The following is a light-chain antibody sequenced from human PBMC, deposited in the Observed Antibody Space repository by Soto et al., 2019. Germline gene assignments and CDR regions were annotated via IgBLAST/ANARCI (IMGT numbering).Light chain of an antibody. CDR3: QNYNSAPWT. V-gene: IGKV1-27*01. Sequence: DIKMTQSPSSLSASVGDRVTITCRASQGISNYLAWYQQKPGKVPKLLIYAASTLHSWVPSRFSGSVYGTYFTLSISSLQPEDVATYYCQNYNSAPWTFGQGTKVEIK. CDR1: QGISNY. J-gene: IGKJ1*01. CDR2: AAS.